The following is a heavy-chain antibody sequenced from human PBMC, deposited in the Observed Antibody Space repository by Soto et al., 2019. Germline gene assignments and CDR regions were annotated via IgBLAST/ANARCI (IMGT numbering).Heavy chain of an antibody. D-gene: IGHD1-1*01. Sequence: PGESLKISCRGSGYSFAGYWITWVRQKPGKGLEWMGRIDPSDSQTYYSPSFRGHVTISVTKSITTVFLQWSSLRASDTAMYYCARDLTDNYSFDYWGQGTLVTVSS. J-gene: IGHJ4*02. CDR3: ARDLTDNYSFDY. V-gene: IGHV5-10-1*01. CDR1: GYSFAGYW. CDR2: IDPSDSQT.